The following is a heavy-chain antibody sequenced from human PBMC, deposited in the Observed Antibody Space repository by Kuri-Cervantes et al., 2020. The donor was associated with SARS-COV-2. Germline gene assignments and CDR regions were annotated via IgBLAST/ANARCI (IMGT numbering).Heavy chain of an antibody. D-gene: IGHD5-18*01. J-gene: IGHJ4*02. CDR3: ARDLSSGLWAFDY. V-gene: IGHV3-48*01. Sequence: GGSLRLSCAASGFTFSSYSMNWVRQAPGKGLEWVSYISSSSSTIYYADSVKGRFTVSRDNAKNSLYLQMNSLGAEDTAVYYCARDLSSGLWAFDYWCQGTLVTVSS. CDR1: GFTFSSYS. CDR2: ISSSSSTI.